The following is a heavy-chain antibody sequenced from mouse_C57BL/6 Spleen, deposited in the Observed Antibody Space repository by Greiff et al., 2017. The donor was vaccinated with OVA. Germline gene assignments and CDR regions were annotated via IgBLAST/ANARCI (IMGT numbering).Heavy chain of an antibody. CDR2: IYPRSGNT. V-gene: IGHV1-81*01. Sequence: QVQLQQSGAELARPGASVKLSCKASGYTFTSYGISWVKQRTGQGLEWIGEIYPRSGNTYYNEKFKGKATLTADKSSSTAYMELRSLTSEVSAVDFCAREDHWDGGSWYAMDYWGQGTSVTVSS. D-gene: IGHD4-1*01. CDR3: AREDHWDGGSWYAMDY. CDR1: GYTFTSYG. J-gene: IGHJ4*01.